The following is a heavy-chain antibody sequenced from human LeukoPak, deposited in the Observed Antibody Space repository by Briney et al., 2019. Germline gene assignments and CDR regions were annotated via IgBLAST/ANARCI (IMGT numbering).Heavy chain of an antibody. Sequence: ASVKVSCKVSGYTLTELSMHWVRLAPGQGLEWMGWINPNSGGTNYAQQFQGRVTMTRDTSISTAYMELSRLRSDDTAVYYCARAEGYSSSWFTYWGQGTLVTVSS. V-gene: IGHV1-2*02. CDR1: GYTLTELS. CDR3: ARAEGYSSSWFTY. J-gene: IGHJ4*02. CDR2: INPNSGGT. D-gene: IGHD6-13*01.